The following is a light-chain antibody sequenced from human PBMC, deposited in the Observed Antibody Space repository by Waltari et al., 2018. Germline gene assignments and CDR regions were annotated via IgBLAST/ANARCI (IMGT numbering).Light chain of an antibody. J-gene: IGKJ4*01. CDR2: DAS. Sequence: EIVLTQSPATLSLSPGERATLSCRASQSVSSYLAWYQQKPGQAPRLLIYDASTGATGIPARFSGSGSGTDFTLTISSLEPEDFAVYYCQQRSNVLTFGGGTKVEIK. CDR1: QSVSSY. V-gene: IGKV3-11*01. CDR3: QQRSNVLT.